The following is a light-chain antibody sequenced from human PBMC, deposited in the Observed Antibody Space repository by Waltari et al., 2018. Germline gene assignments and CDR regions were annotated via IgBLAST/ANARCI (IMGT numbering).Light chain of an antibody. CDR3: AAWDDSLSGRV. CDR1: SSNIGSNY. V-gene: IGLV1-47*01. Sequence: QSVLTQPPSASGTPGQRVTISCSGSSSNIGSNYVYWYQQLPGTAPNLLIYRNKQRPSGVPDRVSGSKSVTSASRAIRGLRSADEADYYCAAWDDSLSGRVFGGGTKLTVL. J-gene: IGLJ2*01. CDR2: RNK.